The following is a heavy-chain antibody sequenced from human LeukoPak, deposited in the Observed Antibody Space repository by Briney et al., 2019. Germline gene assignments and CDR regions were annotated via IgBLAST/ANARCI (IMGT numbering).Heavy chain of an antibody. V-gene: IGHV4-59*01. CDR1: GGSISSYY. J-gene: IGHJ3*02. CDR3: ARPARQWGSAPGALDI. CDR2: IYYSGST. D-gene: IGHD3-16*01. Sequence: PSETLSLTCTVSGGSISSYYWSWIRQPPGKGLEWIGYIYYSGSTNYNPSLKSRVTISVDTSKNQFSLKLSSVTAADTAVYYCARPARQWGSAPGALDIWGQGTMVTVSS.